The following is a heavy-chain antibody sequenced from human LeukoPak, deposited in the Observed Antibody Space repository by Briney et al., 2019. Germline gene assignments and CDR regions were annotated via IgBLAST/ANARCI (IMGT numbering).Heavy chain of an antibody. Sequence: GASAKVSCKASGYTFTSYGISWVRQAPGQGLEWMGWISAYNGNTNYAQKLQGRVTMTTDTSTSTAYMELRSLRSDDTAVYYCARDFGSRCSSTSCYYYYGMDVWGQGTTVTVSS. CDR3: ARDFGSRCSSTSCYYYYGMDV. D-gene: IGHD2-2*01. J-gene: IGHJ6*02. CDR2: ISAYNGNT. CDR1: GYTFTSYG. V-gene: IGHV1-18*01.